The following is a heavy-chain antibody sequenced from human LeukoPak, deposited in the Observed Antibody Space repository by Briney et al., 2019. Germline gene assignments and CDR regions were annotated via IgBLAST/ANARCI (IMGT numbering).Heavy chain of an antibody. V-gene: IGHV1-69*04. CDR1: GGTFSSNA. CDR3: ARAPSYYYDSSGYPVC. J-gene: IGHJ4*02. CDR2: IIPILGIA. Sequence: SVKVSCKASGGTFSSNAISWVRQAPGQGLEWMGRIIPILGIANYAQKFQGRVTITADKSTSTAYMELSSLRSEDTAVYYCARAPSYYYDSSGYPVCWGQGTLVTVSS. D-gene: IGHD3-22*01.